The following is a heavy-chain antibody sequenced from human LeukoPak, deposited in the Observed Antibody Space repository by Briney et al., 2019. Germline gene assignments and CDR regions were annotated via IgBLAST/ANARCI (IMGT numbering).Heavy chain of an antibody. D-gene: IGHD6-19*01. CDR2: LNHRGST. V-gene: IGHV4-34*01. J-gene: IGHJ4*02. CDR1: GGSFSGYY. Sequence: SETLSLTCAVYGGSFSGYYWNWIRQPPGKGLEWIGELNHRGSTDYNPSLKSRVTISLDTSKNQFSLKLTSVTAADTAVYYCAKDRSSGWFMIPDYWGQGTLVTVSS. CDR3: AKDRSSGWFMIPDY.